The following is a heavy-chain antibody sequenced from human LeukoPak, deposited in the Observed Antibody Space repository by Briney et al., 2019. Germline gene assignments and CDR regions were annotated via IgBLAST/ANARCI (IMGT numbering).Heavy chain of an antibody. CDR3: ARADCSSSTCYLRRSWFDP. Sequence: GGSLRLSCAASGFTFSNYWMSWVRRAPGKGLEWVANIKQDGSETYYVDSVRGRFTISRDNAKKSLYLQMNSLRAEDTAVYYCARADCSSSTCYLRRSWFDPWGQGTLVTVSS. D-gene: IGHD2-2*01. CDR1: GFTFSNYW. V-gene: IGHV3-7*01. CDR2: IKQDGSET. J-gene: IGHJ5*02.